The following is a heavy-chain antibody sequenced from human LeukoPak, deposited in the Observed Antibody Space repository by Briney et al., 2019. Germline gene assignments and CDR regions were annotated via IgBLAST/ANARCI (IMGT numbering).Heavy chain of an antibody. D-gene: IGHD6-6*01. J-gene: IGHJ6*02. Sequence: PSETLSLTCTVSGGSISSNSYYWGWIRQPPGKGLEWVGSLFYSGSTFYNPSLKSRVTISLDMSRNQFSLKLSTVTAADTAVYYCARGWFSSSSTGMDVWGLGTTVIVSS. V-gene: IGHV4-39*07. CDR1: GGSISSNSYY. CDR2: LFYSGST. CDR3: ARGWFSSSSTGMDV.